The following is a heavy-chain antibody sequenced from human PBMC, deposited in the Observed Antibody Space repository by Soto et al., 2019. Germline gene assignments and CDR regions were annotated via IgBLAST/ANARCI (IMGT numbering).Heavy chain of an antibody. J-gene: IGHJ4*02. CDR1: GFTFSDYY. Sequence: GGSLRLSCAASGFTFSDYYMSWIRQAPGKGLEWVSYISSSGSTIYYADSVKGRFTISRDNAKNSLYLQMNSLRAEDTAVYYCAREDWRYDFWSGYYRAYYFDYWGQGTLVTVSS. CDR2: ISSSGSTI. V-gene: IGHV3-11*01. D-gene: IGHD3-3*01. CDR3: AREDWRYDFWSGYYRAYYFDY.